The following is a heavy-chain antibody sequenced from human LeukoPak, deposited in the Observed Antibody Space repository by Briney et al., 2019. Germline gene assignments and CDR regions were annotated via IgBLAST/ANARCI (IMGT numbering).Heavy chain of an antibody. Sequence: ASGKVSCKVSGYTLTELSMHWVRQAPGKGLEWMGGFDPEDGETIYAQKFQGRVTMTEDTSTDTAYMELSSLRSEDTAVYYCATVGHIAAAVGWFDPWGQGTLVTVSS. CDR3: ATVGHIAAAVGWFDP. V-gene: IGHV1-24*01. J-gene: IGHJ5*02. D-gene: IGHD6-13*01. CDR1: GYTLTELS. CDR2: FDPEDGET.